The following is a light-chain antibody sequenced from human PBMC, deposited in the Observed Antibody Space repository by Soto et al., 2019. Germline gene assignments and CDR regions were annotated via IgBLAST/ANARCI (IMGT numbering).Light chain of an antibody. CDR2: GAS. J-gene: IGKJ2*01. V-gene: IGKV3-20*01. CDR3: QQYGSSQT. Sequence: EIVLTQSPGTLSLSPGERATLSCRASQSVSSTFLVWYQQKPGQAPRLLIYGASSRATGIPDRFSGSGSGTDFTLTSSRGEPEDFAVYYCQQYGSSQTVGQGTKLEIK. CDR1: QSVSSTF.